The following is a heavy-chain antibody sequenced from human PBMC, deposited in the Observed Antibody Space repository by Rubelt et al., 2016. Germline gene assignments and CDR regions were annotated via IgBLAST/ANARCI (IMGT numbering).Heavy chain of an antibody. V-gene: IGHV4-59*01. CDR2: IYYSGST. D-gene: IGHD3-3*01. Sequence: QVQLQESGPGLVKPSETLSLTCTVSGGSISSYYWSWIRQHPGKGLGWIGYIYYSGSTNYTPPLMCRVSVSVDTPTNRSSLKLSSVTASDTAVYYCARHQGGEGFLEWLLYDYWGQGTLVTVSS. CDR3: ARHQGGEGFLEWLLYDY. CDR1: GGSISSYY. J-gene: IGHJ4*02.